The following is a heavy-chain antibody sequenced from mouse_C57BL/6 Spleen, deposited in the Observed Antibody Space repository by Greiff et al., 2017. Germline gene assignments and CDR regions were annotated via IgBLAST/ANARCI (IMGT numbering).Heavy chain of an antibody. CDR2: INPSNGGT. D-gene: IGHD4-1*01. CDR3: ARGGGTWAD. J-gene: IGHJ2*01. Sequence: QVLLQQSGAELVKPGASVKLSCTASGFNFKAYYMHWVKQRPGQGLEWIGNINPSNGGTNYNEKFKSKATVTVDKSSSTAYMQLSSQASEDSSVYKYARGGGTWADWGQGTTLTVAS. V-gene: IGHV1-53*01. CDR1: GFNFKAYY.